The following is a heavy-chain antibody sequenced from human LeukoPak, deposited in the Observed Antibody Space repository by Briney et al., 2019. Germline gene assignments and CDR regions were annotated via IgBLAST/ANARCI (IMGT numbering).Heavy chain of an antibody. V-gene: IGHV3-43*02. J-gene: IGHJ6*02. CDR2: ISGDGGST. Sequence: GGSLSLFCAASGFPFDDYAMQWVRPAPGKGLAWVSLISGDGGSTYYADSVKGRFTISRDNSKDSLDLQMNSLRTEGTAVYYCAKDYDYYGMDVWGQGTTVTVSS. CDR3: AKDYDYYGMDV. CDR1: GFPFDDYA.